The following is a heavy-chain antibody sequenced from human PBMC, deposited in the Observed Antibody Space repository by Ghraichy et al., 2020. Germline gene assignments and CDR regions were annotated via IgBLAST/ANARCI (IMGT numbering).Heavy chain of an antibody. CDR1: GFRFSAYA. J-gene: IGHJ3*01. V-gene: IGHV3-23*01. Sequence: GESLRLSCAASGFRFSAYAMNWVRQAPGKGLEWVSSISGTGGSTFYADSVKGRFTISRDHSKSTLFLQMNNLRAKDTALYFCVPHYDFWSGDDAFGVWGQGTMVIVSS. D-gene: IGHD3-3*01. CDR2: ISGTGGST. CDR3: VPHYDFWSGDDAFGV.